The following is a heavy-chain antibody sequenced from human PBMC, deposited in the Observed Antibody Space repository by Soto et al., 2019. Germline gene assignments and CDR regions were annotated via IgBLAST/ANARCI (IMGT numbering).Heavy chain of an antibody. Sequence: VQLVESGGGLVKPGGSLRLSCAASGFTFSSYSMNWVRQAPGKGLEWVSSISSSSSYIYYADSVKGRFTISRDNAKNSLYLQMNSLRAEDTAVYYCARGDTVTTYYYYYYMDVWGKGTTVTVSS. D-gene: IGHD4-17*01. CDR3: ARGDTVTTYYYYYYMDV. V-gene: IGHV3-21*01. J-gene: IGHJ6*03. CDR1: GFTFSSYS. CDR2: ISSSSSYI.